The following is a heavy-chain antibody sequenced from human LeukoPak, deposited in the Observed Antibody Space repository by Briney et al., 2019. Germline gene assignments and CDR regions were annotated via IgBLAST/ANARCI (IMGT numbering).Heavy chain of an antibody. CDR3: ARHFLWFGEPYLANFDY. Sequence: ASVKVSCKASGYTFTGYYMHWVRQAPGQGLEWMGWINPNSGGTNYAQKFQGRVTMTRDTSISTAYMELSRLRSDDTAVYYCARHFLWFGEPYLANFDYWGQGTLVTVSS. CDR2: INPNSGGT. J-gene: IGHJ4*02. CDR1: GYTFTGYY. V-gene: IGHV1-2*02. D-gene: IGHD3-10*01.